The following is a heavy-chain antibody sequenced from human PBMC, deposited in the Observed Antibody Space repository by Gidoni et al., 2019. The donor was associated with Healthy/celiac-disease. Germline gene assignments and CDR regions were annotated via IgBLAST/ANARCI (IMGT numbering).Heavy chain of an antibody. CDR2: ISGSDGTT. CDR1: GFTFSSYA. J-gene: IGHJ4*02. V-gene: IGHV3-23*01. CDR3: AKDRHSSSRAYYFDY. Sequence: EVQLLESGGGLVQPGGSLRLHCAASGFTFSSYAMNWVRQAPGKGLEWVSAISGSDGTTYYADSVKGRFTISRDNSKNTLYLQVSSLRAEDTAIYYCAKDRHSSSRAYYFDYWGQGALVTVST. D-gene: IGHD6-13*01.